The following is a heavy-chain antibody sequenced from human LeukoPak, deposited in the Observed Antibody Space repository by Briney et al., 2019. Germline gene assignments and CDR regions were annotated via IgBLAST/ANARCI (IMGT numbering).Heavy chain of an antibody. D-gene: IGHD6-13*01. CDR2: ISTYNGNA. V-gene: IGHV1-18*01. Sequence: ASVKVSCKASGYTFTSYGISWVRQAPGQGLEWMGWISTYNGNANYAQKLQGRVTMTTDTSTTTAYMELRSLRSDDTAVYYCAKDRMAAAGTAHFDYWGQGALVTVTS. CDR1: GYTFTSYG. J-gene: IGHJ4*02. CDR3: AKDRMAAAGTAHFDY.